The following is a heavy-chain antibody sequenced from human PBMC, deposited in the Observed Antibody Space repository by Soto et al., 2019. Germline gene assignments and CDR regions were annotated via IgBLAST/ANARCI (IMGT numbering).Heavy chain of an antibody. V-gene: IGHV4-31*03. CDR3: ARGLYGSGSYYSSNWFDP. J-gene: IGHJ5*02. CDR1: GGSISSGGYY. Sequence: SETLSLTCTVSGGSISSGGYYWSWIRQHPGKGLEWIGYIYYSGSTYYNPSLKSRVTISVDTSKNQFSLKLSSVTAADTAVYYCARGLYGSGSYYSSNWFDPWXQGTLVTVSS. D-gene: IGHD3-10*01. CDR2: IYYSGST.